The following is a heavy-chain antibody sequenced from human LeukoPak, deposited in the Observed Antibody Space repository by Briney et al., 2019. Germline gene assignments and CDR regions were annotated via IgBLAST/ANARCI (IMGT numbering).Heavy chain of an antibody. D-gene: IGHD6-13*01. CDR1: GYIFTGYY. CDR3: VKVAAGLLGS. J-gene: IGHJ4*02. Sequence: ASVKDSCKASGYIFTGYYMHWVRQAPGQGLEWMAWINPDSSDTKYAQKFEGRVTVTTDTSISTAYMELSRLRSDDTAVYYCVKVAAGLLGSWGQGTLVTVSS. V-gene: IGHV1-2*02. CDR2: INPDSSDT.